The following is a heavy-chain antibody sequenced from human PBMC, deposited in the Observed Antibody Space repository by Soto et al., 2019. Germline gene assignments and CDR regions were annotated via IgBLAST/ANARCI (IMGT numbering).Heavy chain of an antibody. CDR2: IKSKPDGGTT. J-gene: IGHJ4*02. CDR1: GFTFSNAW. D-gene: IGHD2-21*02. V-gene: IGHV3-15*01. CDR3: ATGDSYALNY. Sequence: GGSLRLSCAASGFTFSNAWMSWLRQALGKEREWVGRIKSKPDGGTTDYAAPVKGRFTISRDDTKNTLYLQMISLKTEDTAVYYCATGDSYALNYWGQEPLVTVSS.